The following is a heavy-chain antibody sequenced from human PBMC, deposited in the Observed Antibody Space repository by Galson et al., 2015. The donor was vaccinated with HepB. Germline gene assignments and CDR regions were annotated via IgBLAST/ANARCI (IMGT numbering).Heavy chain of an antibody. Sequence: SLRLSCAASGFTFSNAWMSWVRQAPGKGLEWVGRIKSKTDGGTTDYAAPVKGRFTISRDDSKNTLYLQMNSLKTEDTAVYYCTTDFGSSWYPYYYYYGMDVWGQGTTVTVSS. CDR2: IKSKTDGGTT. V-gene: IGHV3-15*01. CDR1: GFTFSNAW. CDR3: TTDFGSSWYPYYYYYGMDV. J-gene: IGHJ6*02. D-gene: IGHD6-13*01.